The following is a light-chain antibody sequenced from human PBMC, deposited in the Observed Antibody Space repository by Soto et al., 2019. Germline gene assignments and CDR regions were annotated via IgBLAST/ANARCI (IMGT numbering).Light chain of an antibody. V-gene: IGKV3-20*01. CDR1: QTVINNC. CDR3: HQYGSALR. Sequence: DIVVTQYPGTLSLSPGEIATLSCMASQTVINNCIAWYQHKPGQAPRLFIDAASRRATGVPDRFSGSGSGTDFTPTIIRLKPEDFSVYYCHQYGSALRFGGGTKVEI. CDR2: AAS. J-gene: IGKJ4*02.